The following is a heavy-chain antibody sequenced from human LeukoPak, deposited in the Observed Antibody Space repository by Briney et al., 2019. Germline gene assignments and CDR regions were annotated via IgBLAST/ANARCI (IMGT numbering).Heavy chain of an antibody. CDR3: SYQRGGQVY. CDR2: ISNDGSST. V-gene: IGHV3-74*01. Sequence: GGSLRLSCAASGFTFSSYWMHWVRQAPGKGLVWASRISNDGSSTDYADSVKGRFTISRDNAKNTLYLQMHSLRAEDTALYYCSYQRGGQVYWGQGTLVTVSS. J-gene: IGHJ4*02. D-gene: IGHD2-2*01. CDR1: GFTFSSYW.